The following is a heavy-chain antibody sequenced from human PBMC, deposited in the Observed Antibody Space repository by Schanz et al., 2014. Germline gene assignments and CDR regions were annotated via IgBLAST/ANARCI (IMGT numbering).Heavy chain of an antibody. J-gene: IGHJ5*01. CDR2: IYIGGNT. V-gene: IGHV3-66*01. CDR1: RFTVTNAW. D-gene: IGHD2-15*01. Sequence: EVQLVQSGGGLVQPGGSLRLSCAASRFTVTNAWMSWVRQAPGKGLEWVSFIYIGGNTYYADSVKGRFTISRDNSKNTLFLQMNSLRAEDTAVYYCAKTPREYCNYDNCPNWFDSWGQGTLVTASS. CDR3: AKTPREYCNYDNCPNWFDS.